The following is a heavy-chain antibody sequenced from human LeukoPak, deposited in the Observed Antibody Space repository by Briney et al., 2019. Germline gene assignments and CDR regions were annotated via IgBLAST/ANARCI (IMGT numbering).Heavy chain of an antibody. CDR3: AKGARYCSGGSCFDEYYFDY. J-gene: IGHJ4*02. V-gene: IGHV3-23*01. D-gene: IGHD2-15*01. CDR1: GFTFSNYA. Sequence: GGSLRLSCAASGFTFSNYAMSWDRQAPGKWLEWVSGISGSGGRTYYADSVKGRFTISRDNSKNTLYLQMNSLGAEDTAVYFCAKGARYCSGGSCFDEYYFDYWGQGTLVTVSS. CDR2: ISGSGGRT.